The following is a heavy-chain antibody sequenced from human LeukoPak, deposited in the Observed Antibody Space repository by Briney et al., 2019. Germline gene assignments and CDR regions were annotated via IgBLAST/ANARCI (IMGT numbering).Heavy chain of an antibody. CDR1: GFTFSSYG. CDR2: ISYDGSNK. V-gene: IGHV3-30*18. J-gene: IGHJ6*02. Sequence: PGRSLRLSCAASGFTFSSYGMHWVRQAPGKGLEWVAVISYDGSNKYYADSVKGRFTISRDNSKNTLYLQMNSLRAEDTAVYYCAKDLSDAARPYYYYGMDVWGQGTTVTVSS. CDR3: AKDLSDAARPYYYYGMDV. D-gene: IGHD2-15*01.